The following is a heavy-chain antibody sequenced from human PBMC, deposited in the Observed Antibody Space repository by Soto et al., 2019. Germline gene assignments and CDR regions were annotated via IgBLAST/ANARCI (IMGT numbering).Heavy chain of an antibody. J-gene: IGHJ3*01. CDR3: VREGRGSFDF. CDR2: FGGRGNSA. V-gene: IGHV3-23*01. CDR1: WSIFTNYV. D-gene: IGHD5-12*01. Sequence: LRVPCAACWSIFTNYVMYWVCQAPAEGLEWVSVFGGRGNSAYYADSVQGRFTISRDNSKYTLSLQMSSLTADDTAIYYCVREGRGSFDFWGRGTMVTVSS.